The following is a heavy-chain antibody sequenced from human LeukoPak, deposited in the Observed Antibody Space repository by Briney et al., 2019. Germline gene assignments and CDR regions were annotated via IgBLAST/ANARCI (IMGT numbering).Heavy chain of an antibody. CDR1: GGSISSYY. Sequence: SETLSLTCTVSGGSISSYYWSWIRQPPGKGLEWIGYIYYSGSTNYNPSLKSRVTISVDTSKNQFSLKLSSVTAADTAVYYCAAGASYSSSPTFDYWGQGTLVTVSS. CDR3: AAGASYSSSPTFDY. V-gene: IGHV4-59*08. J-gene: IGHJ4*02. D-gene: IGHD6-6*01. CDR2: IYYSGST.